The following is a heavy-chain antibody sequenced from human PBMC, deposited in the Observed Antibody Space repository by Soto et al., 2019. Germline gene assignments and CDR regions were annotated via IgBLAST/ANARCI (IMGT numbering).Heavy chain of an antibody. D-gene: IGHD2-8*01. CDR2: IYYSGST. Sequence: LCGGSISSGGYYWRWIRQHPGKGLEWIGYIYYSGSTYYNPSLKSRVTISVDTSKNQFSLKLTSVTAADTAVYYCARVAGYCTNGVCFSSKNPFDYWGQGTLVTVSS. CDR1: GGSISSGGYY. V-gene: IGHV4-31*02. J-gene: IGHJ4*02. CDR3: ARVAGYCTNGVCFSSKNPFDY.